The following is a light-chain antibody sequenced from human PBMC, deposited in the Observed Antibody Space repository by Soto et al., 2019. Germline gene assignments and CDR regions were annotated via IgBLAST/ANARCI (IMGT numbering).Light chain of an antibody. J-gene: IGKJ1*01. CDR3: QQYFSTPWT. CDR1: QSVFYSSNNKNY. CDR2: WAS. Sequence: DIVMTQSPDSLAVSLGERASINCKSTQSVFYSSNNKNYLAWYQQKPGQPPKLLLYWASTRDSGVPDRFSGSGSGTDFTLTISGLRAEDVAVYYCQQYFSTPWTFGQGTKVEIK. V-gene: IGKV4-1*01.